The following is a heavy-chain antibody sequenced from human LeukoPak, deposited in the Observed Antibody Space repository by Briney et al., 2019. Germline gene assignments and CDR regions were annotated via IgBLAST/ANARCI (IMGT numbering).Heavy chain of an antibody. D-gene: IGHD2-2*01. CDR3: ARGRRASSTDLDV. J-gene: IGHJ6*02. CDR2: INPNSGGT. V-gene: IGHV1-2*04. Sequence: AASVQVSCQASGYTFTGYYMHWVRQAPGQGLEWMGWINPNSGGTNYAQKFQGWVTMTRDTSISTAYMELSRLRSDDTAVYYCARGRRASSTDLDVWGQGTTVTVSS. CDR1: GYTFTGYY.